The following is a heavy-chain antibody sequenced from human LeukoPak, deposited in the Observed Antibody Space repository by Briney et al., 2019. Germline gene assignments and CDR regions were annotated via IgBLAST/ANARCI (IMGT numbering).Heavy chain of an antibody. J-gene: IGHJ3*02. V-gene: IGHV4-61*02. CDR1: GGSVSSGDYY. CDR3: AREEPHDAFDI. D-gene: IGHD1-26*01. CDR2: IYTSGST. Sequence: SETLSLTCSVSGGSVSSGDYYWNWIRQPAGKGLEWIGRIYTSGSTNYNPSLKSRVTISVDTSKNQFSLKLSSVTAADTAVYYCAREEPHDAFDIWGQGTMVTVSS.